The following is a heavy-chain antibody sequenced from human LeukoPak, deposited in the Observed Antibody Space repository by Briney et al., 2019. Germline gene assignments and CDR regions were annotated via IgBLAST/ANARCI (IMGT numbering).Heavy chain of an antibody. CDR1: GYTFNRYY. Sequence: ASVKVSCKASGYTFNRYYMHWVRQAPGHGLECMGWLNPHSGVTKYAQKFQGRVTMTRDTSISTAYMELSSLRSNDTAVYYCAREDNWNYDYWGQGTLVTVSS. V-gene: IGHV1-2*02. D-gene: IGHD1-7*01. J-gene: IGHJ4*02. CDR2: LNPHSGVT. CDR3: AREDNWNYDY.